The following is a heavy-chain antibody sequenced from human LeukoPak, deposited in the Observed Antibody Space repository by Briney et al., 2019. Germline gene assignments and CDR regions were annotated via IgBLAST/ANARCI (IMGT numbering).Heavy chain of an antibody. Sequence: ASVKVSCKASGYTFTGYYMHWVRQAPGQGLEWMGWINPNSGGTNYAQKFQGRVTMARDTSISTAYMELSRLRSDDTAVYYCARDYIYDSSGYYLGLFDYWGQGTLVTVSS. CDR2: INPNSGGT. J-gene: IGHJ4*02. V-gene: IGHV1-2*02. CDR1: GYTFTGYY. CDR3: ARDYIYDSSGYYLGLFDY. D-gene: IGHD3-22*01.